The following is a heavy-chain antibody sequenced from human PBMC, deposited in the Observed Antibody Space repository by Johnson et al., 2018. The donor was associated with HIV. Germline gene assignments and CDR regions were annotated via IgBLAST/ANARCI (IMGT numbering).Heavy chain of an antibody. J-gene: IGHJ3*02. CDR3: ARDPDVTPGAFDI. D-gene: IGHD2-15*01. Sequence: QVHLVESGGGVVQPGRSLRLSCAASGFTFSSYGIHWVRQAPGKGLEWVSFIRYDGKDKYYADFVKGRFTISRDNAKNSLYLQMNSLRAEDTAVYYCARDPDVTPGAFDIWGQGTMVTVSS. V-gene: IGHV3-33*08. CDR2: IRYDGKDK. CDR1: GFTFSSYG.